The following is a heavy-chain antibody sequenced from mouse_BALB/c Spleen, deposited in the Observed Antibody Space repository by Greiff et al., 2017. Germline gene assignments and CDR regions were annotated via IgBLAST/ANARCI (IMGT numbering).Heavy chain of an antibody. CDR2: IYPGDGDT. J-gene: IGHJ4*01. CDR1: GYAFSSYW. Sequence: QVQLQQSGAELVRPWSSVKISCKASGYAFSSYWMNWVKQRPGQGLEWIGQIYPGDGDTNYNGKFKGKATLTADKSSSTAYMQLSILTSEDSAVYFCARYYRYDGYYYAMDYWGQGTSVTVSS. V-gene: IGHV1-80*01. CDR3: ARYYRYDGYYYAMDY. D-gene: IGHD2-14*01.